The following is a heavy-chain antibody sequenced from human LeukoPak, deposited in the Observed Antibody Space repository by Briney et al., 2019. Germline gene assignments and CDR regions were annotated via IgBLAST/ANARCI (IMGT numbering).Heavy chain of an antibody. CDR1: GFIFSDYS. Sequence: GGSLRLSCAASGFIFSDYSMGWVRQAPGKGLEWVSSITTSRDQYHADSVKGRFTISRDNAKNSLYLQMNSLRAEDTAVYYCARAIDYTVDYWGQGTLVTVSS. J-gene: IGHJ4*02. CDR3: ARAIDYTVDY. V-gene: IGHV3-21*01. D-gene: IGHD4-4*01. CDR2: ITTSRDQ.